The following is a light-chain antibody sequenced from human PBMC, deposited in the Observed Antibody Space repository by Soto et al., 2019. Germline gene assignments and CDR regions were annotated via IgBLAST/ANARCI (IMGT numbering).Light chain of an antibody. CDR2: DAS. Sequence: EVVLTQSPGTLSLSPGERATLSCRASQSVAVNVAWYQQKPGQAPRLLIYDASNRAPGIPARFSGSGSGTDFTLTISSLEPEDFAVYYCQQYGSSPYTFGQGTKLEIK. V-gene: IGKV3-20*01. CDR1: QSVAVN. CDR3: QQYGSSPYT. J-gene: IGKJ2*01.